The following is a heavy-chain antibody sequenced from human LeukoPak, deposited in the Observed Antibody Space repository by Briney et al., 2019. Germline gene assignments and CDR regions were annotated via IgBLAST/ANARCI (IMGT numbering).Heavy chain of an antibody. CDR3: AAGNGYSDFDY. CDR1: GFTFTNAW. V-gene: IGHV3-15*01. D-gene: IGHD3-22*01. CDR2: IKSKANGGTT. Sequence: GGSLRLSCAASGFTFTNAWMSWVRQAPGKGLEWVGRIKSKANGGTTDYAAPVKGRFTISRDGSKNTLYLQMNSLKTEDTAVYYCAAGNGYSDFDYWGQGTLVTVSS. J-gene: IGHJ4*02.